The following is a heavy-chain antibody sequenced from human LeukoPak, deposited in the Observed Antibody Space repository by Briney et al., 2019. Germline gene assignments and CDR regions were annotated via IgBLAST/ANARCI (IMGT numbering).Heavy chain of an antibody. D-gene: IGHD3-22*01. J-gene: IGHJ4*02. V-gene: IGHV3-21*01. Sequence: GGSLRLSCAASGFTFSSYSMNCVRQAPGKGLEWVSSISSSSSYIYYADSVKGRFTISRDNAKNSLYLQMNSLRAEDTAVYYCARDRTNYYDSSGYWDYWGQGTLVTVSS. CDR1: GFTFSSYS. CDR2: ISSSSSYI. CDR3: ARDRTNYYDSSGYWDY.